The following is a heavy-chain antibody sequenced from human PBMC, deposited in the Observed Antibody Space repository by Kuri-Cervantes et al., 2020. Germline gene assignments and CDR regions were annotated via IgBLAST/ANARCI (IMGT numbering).Heavy chain of an antibody. D-gene: IGHD3-10*01. Sequence: GESLKISCAASGFTFSNYWMSWVRQAPGKGLEWVANMNQDRSARYYVDSVEGRFTISRDNAKNTVYLQMNSLTGEDAAIYYCARGHYGLDVWGQGTTVTVSS. CDR1: GFTFSNYW. J-gene: IGHJ6*02. CDR3: ARGHYGLDV. CDR2: MNQDRSAR. V-gene: IGHV3-7*03.